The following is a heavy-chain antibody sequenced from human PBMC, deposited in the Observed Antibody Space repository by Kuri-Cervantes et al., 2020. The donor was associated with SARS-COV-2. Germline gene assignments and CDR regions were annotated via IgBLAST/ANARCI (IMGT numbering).Heavy chain of an antibody. Sequence: GESLKISCAASGFTFDDYAMHWVRQAPGKGLEWVSRISGDSGSTYYADSVKGRFTISRDNSKNSLYLQMNSLRTEDTALYYCANDVYFDNWGQGTMVTVSS. CDR2: ISGDSGST. CDR1: GFTFDDYA. D-gene: IGHD5/OR15-5a*01. V-gene: IGHV3-43*02. J-gene: IGHJ3*02. CDR3: ANDVYFDN.